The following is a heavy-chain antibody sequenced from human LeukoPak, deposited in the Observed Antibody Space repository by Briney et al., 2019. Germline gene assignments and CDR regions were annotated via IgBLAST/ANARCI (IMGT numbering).Heavy chain of an antibody. Sequence: GASVKVSCKASGYTFTSYDINWVRQATGQGLEWMGWMNPNSGNTGYAQKFQGRVTITRNTSISTAYMELSSLRSEDTAVYYCARDFEIAAAGTGDYWGQGTLVTVSS. J-gene: IGHJ4*02. D-gene: IGHD6-13*01. CDR3: ARDFEIAAAGTGDY. V-gene: IGHV1-8*03. CDR1: GYTFTSYD. CDR2: MNPNSGNT.